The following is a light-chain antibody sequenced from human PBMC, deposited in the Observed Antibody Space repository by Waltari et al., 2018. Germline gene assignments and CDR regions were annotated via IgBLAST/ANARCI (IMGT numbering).Light chain of an antibody. CDR1: NIGTKS. CDR3: QVWDGSTDVV. Sequence: SYVLTQPPSVSVAQGQTARVTCGGTNIGTKSVHWSQQRPGQAPILVLYDDSDRPSGIPDRFSGSNSGNTATLTISRVEAGDEADYYCQVWDGSTDVVFGGGTKLTVL. CDR2: DDS. J-gene: IGLJ2*01. V-gene: IGLV3-21*02.